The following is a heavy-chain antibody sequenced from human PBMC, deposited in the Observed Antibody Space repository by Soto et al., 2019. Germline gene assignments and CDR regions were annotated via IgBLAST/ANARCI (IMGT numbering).Heavy chain of an antibody. CDR3: ARVDSSGSYFDY. CDR1: GGSISSGGYS. CDR2: IYYTGST. D-gene: IGHD3-22*01. V-gene: IGHV4-61*08. J-gene: IGHJ4*02. Sequence: PSETLSLTCAVSGGSISSGGYSWSWIRQPPGKGLEWIAYIYYTGSTNYNPSLKSRVTLSAFTSKNQFSLKLISVTAADTAMYYCARVDSSGSYFDYWGQGTLVTVSS.